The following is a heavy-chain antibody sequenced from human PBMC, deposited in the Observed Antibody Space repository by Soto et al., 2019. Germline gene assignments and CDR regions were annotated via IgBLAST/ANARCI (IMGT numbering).Heavy chain of an antibody. D-gene: IGHD3-10*01. Sequence: SVKVSCKASGGTFSSYTISWVRQAPGQGLEWMGRIILILGIANYAQKFQGRVTITADKSTSTAYMELSSLRSEDTAVYYCARDLGPYYMDVWGKGTTVTVSS. CDR2: IILILGIA. J-gene: IGHJ6*03. CDR3: ARDLGPYYMDV. V-gene: IGHV1-69*04. CDR1: GGTFSSYT.